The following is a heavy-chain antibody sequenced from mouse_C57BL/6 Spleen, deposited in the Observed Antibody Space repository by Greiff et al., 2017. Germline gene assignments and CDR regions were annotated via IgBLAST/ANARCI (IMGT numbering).Heavy chain of an antibody. D-gene: IGHD2-4*01. V-gene: IGHV5-4*03. CDR1: GFTFSSYA. CDR2: ISDGGSYT. CDR3: ARAAYDYDWFAY. Sequence: EVMLVESGGGLVKPGGSLKLSCAASGFTFSSYAMSWVRQTPEKRLEWVATISDGGSYTYYPDNVKGRFTISRDNAKNNLYLQMSHLKSEDTAMYYCARAAYDYDWFAYWGQGTLVTVSA. J-gene: IGHJ3*01.